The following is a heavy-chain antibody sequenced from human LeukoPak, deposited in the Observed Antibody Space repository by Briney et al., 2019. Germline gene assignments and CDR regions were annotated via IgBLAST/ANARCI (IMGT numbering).Heavy chain of an antibody. CDR3: ASGSLASYFDH. D-gene: IGHD3-16*01. CDR1: GYXFSGYY. V-gene: IGHV1-2*02. J-gene: IGHJ4*02. CDR2: INPNSGGT. Sequence: GASVKVSCKASGYXFSGYYIHWVRQAPGQGLEWMGWINPNSGGTKYVQKFQGRVTMTRDTSISTAYMELSRLRSDDTAVYYCASGSLASYFDHWGQGTLVTVSS.